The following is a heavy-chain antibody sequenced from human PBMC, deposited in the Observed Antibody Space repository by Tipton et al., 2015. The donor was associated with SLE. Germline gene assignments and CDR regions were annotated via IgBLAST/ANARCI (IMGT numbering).Heavy chain of an antibody. CDR2: IRYDGSNK. CDR3: ARPWSGYYLPGAFDI. Sequence: SLRLSCAASGFTFSAYGMHWVRQAPGKGLEWLAFIRYDGSNKYYADSVKGRFTISRDNSKNTLYLQMNSLRAEDTAVYFCARPWSGYYLPGAFDIWGQGTIVTVSS. V-gene: IGHV3-30*02. D-gene: IGHD3-3*01. J-gene: IGHJ3*02. CDR1: GFTFSAYG.